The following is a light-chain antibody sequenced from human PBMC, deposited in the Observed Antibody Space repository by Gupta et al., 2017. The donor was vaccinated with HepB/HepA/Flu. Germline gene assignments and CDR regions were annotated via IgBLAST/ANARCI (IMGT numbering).Light chain of an antibody. CDR1: ITNSGPYT. Sequence: QFVLTQPPSASGTPGQRVTISCSGGITNSGPYTLNLYQHLPVTAPKLLIYVNNERPSGVPARFSGSKSGTSASLAISGLQSEDEGDYYCAALDDSLNGPVFGGGTKLNVI. CDR3: AALDDSLNGPV. V-gene: IGLV1-44*01. J-gene: IGLJ3*02. CDR2: VNN.